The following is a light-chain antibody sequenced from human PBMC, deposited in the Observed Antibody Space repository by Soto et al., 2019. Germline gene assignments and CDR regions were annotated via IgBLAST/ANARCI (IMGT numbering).Light chain of an antibody. Sequence: DVVMTQSPLSLPVTLGQPASISCSSSQSLVYSDGNTYLSWFQQGPGQSPRRLIYQVSNRDSGVPDRFSGSGSGTDFTLTISRVEAEDVGVYYCMQGTHWPITFGQGTRLEIK. J-gene: IGKJ5*01. CDR2: QVS. V-gene: IGKV2-30*01. CDR3: MQGTHWPIT. CDR1: QSLVYSDGNTY.